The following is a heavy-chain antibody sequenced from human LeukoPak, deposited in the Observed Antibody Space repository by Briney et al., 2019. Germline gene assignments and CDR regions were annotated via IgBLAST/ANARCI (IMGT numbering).Heavy chain of an antibody. CDR2: ISGGGGST. Sequence: PGGSLRLSCAASGFTFSNYAMSWVRQAPGKGLEWVSGISGGGGSTYYADSVKGRFTISSDNSKNTLYLQMNSLRAEDTAVYYCARDQGWGFLGYWGQGTLVTVSS. CDR1: GFTFSNYA. J-gene: IGHJ4*02. CDR3: ARDQGWGFLGY. D-gene: IGHD7-27*01. V-gene: IGHV3-23*01.